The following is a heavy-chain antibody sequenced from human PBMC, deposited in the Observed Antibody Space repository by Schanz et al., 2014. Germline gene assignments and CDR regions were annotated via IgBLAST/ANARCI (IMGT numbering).Heavy chain of an antibody. Sequence: QVQLVQSGAEVKKPGASVKVSCKASGYTFTSYGISWVRQAPGQGLEWMGWISPYNGNTNYIQKLQGRVTMTTDTSTSTAYMELRSLRSDDTAVYYCARVQDDILTGSEYYYGMDVWGQGTTXTVSS. CDR2: ISPYNGNT. CDR1: GYTFTSYG. V-gene: IGHV1-18*01. J-gene: IGHJ6*02. CDR3: ARVQDDILTGSEYYYGMDV. D-gene: IGHD3-9*01.